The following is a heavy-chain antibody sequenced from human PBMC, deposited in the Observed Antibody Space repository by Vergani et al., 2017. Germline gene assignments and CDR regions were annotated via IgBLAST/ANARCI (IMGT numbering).Heavy chain of an antibody. CDR3: ARTGYSYSKAFDY. V-gene: IGHV2-70*15. CDR2: IDWVDDK. J-gene: IGHJ4*02. Sequence: QVPLRESGPALVKPAQTLTLPCTFSGFSLSTSGMCVSWIRQPPGKSLEWLACIDWVDDKYYSTSLKASLTISKDTSKNQVVLTMTNMDPVDTATYYCARTGYSYSKAFDYWGQGTLVTVSS. D-gene: IGHD5-18*01. CDR1: GFSLSTSGMC.